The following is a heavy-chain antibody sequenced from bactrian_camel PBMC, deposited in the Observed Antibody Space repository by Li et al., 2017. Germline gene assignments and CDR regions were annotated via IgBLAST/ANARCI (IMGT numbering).Heavy chain of an antibody. Sequence: SGGASVESGGSLRLSCVASGYDVSRGYMAWFRQAPGKEREGVASFSTRARTTGYLDSVKGRFTIAYNNDKNTVYLRMNNLKPEDTAMYYCAARPCGGFPSLVARWYDYWGQGTQVTVS. V-gene: IGHV3S28*01. J-gene: IGHJ4*01. D-gene: IGHD2*01. CDR1: GYDVSRGY. CDR2: FSTRARTT. CDR3: AARPCGGFPSLVARWYDY.